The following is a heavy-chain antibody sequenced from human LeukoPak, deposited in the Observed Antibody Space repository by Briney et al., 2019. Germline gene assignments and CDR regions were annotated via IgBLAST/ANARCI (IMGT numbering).Heavy chain of an antibody. CDR2: IYTSGST. V-gene: IGHV4-4*07. CDR3: ARSGSFRGYFDY. CDR1: GGSISSYY. Sequence: SETLSLTCSVSGGSISSYYWSWIRQPAGKGLEWIGRIYTSGSTNYNPSLKSRVTMSVDTSKNQFSLKLSSVTAADTAVYYCARSGSFRGYFDYWGQGTLVTVSS. J-gene: IGHJ4*02.